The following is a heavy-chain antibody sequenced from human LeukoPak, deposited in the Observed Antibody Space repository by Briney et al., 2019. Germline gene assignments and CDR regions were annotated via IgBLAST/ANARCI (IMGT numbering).Heavy chain of an antibody. V-gene: IGHV3-30*03. CDR3: ARAGDYYDSSGYFFDY. CDR2: ISSDGSNT. Sequence: GGSLRLSCAASGFTFISYGMHWVRQTPGKGLEWVAVISSDGSNTFYADSVKGRFTISRDNSKNTLFLQMNSLRAEDTAVYYCARAGDYYDSSGYFFDYWGQGTLVTVSS. CDR1: GFTFISYG. J-gene: IGHJ4*02. D-gene: IGHD3-22*01.